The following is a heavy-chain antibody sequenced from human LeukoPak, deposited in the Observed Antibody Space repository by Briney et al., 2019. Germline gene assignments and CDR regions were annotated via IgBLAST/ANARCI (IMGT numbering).Heavy chain of an antibody. V-gene: IGHV1-8*02. D-gene: IGHD5-24*01. CDR3: VRAMAPLDTFNYQYAMDV. CDR1: GYTFTGYY. CDR2: MNPNSGNT. J-gene: IGHJ6*02. Sequence: ASVKVSCKASGYTFTGYYMHWVRQAPGQGLEWMGWMNPNSGNTGYAQKFQGRFTLTREIFISTAYMELSSLRSDDTAVYYCVRAMAPLDTFNYQYAMDVWGQGTMVTVSS.